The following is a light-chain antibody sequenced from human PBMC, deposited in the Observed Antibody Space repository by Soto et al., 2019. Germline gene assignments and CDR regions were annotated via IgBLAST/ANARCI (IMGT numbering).Light chain of an antibody. CDR1: SSDVGNYNL. Sequence: QSVLTQPASVSGSPGQSITISCTGTSSDVGNYNLVSWYQQYLGKAPKLIIYEVSKRPSGVSNRFSGSKSGNTASLTISGLQAEDEADYYCCSYAGSSTFYVFGTGTKLTVL. CDR3: CSYAGSSTFYV. V-gene: IGLV2-23*02. J-gene: IGLJ1*01. CDR2: EVS.